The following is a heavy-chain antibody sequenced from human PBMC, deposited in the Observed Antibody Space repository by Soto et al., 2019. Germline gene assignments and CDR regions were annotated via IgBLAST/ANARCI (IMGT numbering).Heavy chain of an antibody. V-gene: IGHV3-23*01. Sequence: EVQLLESGGGLVQPGGSLRLSCAASGFTFSSYAMSWVRQAPGKGLEWVSAISGSGGSTYYADSVKGRFTISRDNSKNTLYLQMNSLRAEDTAVYYCAKGEIVLPGYCSGGSCYFYFDYWGQGTLVTVSS. D-gene: IGHD2-15*01. CDR2: ISGSGGST. CDR1: GFTFSSYA. CDR3: AKGEIVLPGYCSGGSCYFYFDY. J-gene: IGHJ4*02.